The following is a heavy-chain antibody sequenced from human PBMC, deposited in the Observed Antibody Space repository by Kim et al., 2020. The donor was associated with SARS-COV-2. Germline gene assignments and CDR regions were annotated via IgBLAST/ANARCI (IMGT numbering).Heavy chain of an antibody. V-gene: IGHV3-30*04. CDR3: ARRGPYSSTWYFDY. D-gene: IGHD6-13*01. CDR2: ILYDGSNK. Sequence: GGSLRLSCAASGFTFSTYAMHWVRQPPGKGLEWVAVILYDGSNKYYADSVKGRFTISRDSSRNTLYLQMNSLRAEDTAVYYCARRGPYSSTWYFDYWGQGTLVTVSS. CDR1: GFTFSTYA. J-gene: IGHJ4*02.